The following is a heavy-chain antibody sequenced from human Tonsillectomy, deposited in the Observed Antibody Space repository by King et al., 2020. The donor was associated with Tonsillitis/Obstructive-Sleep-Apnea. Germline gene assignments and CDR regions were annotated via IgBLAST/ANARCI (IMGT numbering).Heavy chain of an antibody. D-gene: IGHD2-21*02. J-gene: IGHJ3*02. CDR1: GGSFSGYY. CDR3: ARGPRRGIVVVTARGAFDI. CDR2: INQSGSA. V-gene: IGHV4-34*01. Sequence: VQLQQWGAGLLKPSEALSLTCAVYGGSFSGYYWSWIRQPPGKGLEWIGEINQSGSANYNPSLQSRVTISVDTSKSQFSLKLTSVTAADTAVYYCARGPRRGIVVVTARGAFDIWGQGTMVRVSS.